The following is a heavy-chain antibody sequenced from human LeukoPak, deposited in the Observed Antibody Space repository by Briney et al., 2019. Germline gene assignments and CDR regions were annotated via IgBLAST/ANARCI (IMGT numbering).Heavy chain of an antibody. CDR3: ARDEINYGSGSFDY. CDR2: TSSSSSYI. Sequence: PGGSLRPSCAASGFTFSSYSMNWVRQAPGKGLEWVSSTSSSSSYIYYADSVKGRFTISRDNAKNSLYLQMNSLRAEDTAVYYCARDEINYGSGSFDYWGQGTLVTVSS. V-gene: IGHV3-21*01. CDR1: GFTFSSYS. J-gene: IGHJ4*02. D-gene: IGHD3-10*01.